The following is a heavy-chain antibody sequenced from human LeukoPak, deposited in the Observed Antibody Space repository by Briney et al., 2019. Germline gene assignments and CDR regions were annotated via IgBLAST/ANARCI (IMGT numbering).Heavy chain of an antibody. J-gene: IGHJ4*02. CDR3: AKAARGYSYGPSGYYFDY. Sequence: GGSLRLSCAASGFTFSSYGMHWVRQAPGKGLEWVAVISYDGSNKYYADSVKGRFTISGDNSKNTLYLQMNSLRAEDTAVYYCAKAARGYSYGPSGYYFDYWGQGTLVTVSS. CDR2: ISYDGSNK. CDR1: GFTFSSYG. V-gene: IGHV3-30*18. D-gene: IGHD5-18*01.